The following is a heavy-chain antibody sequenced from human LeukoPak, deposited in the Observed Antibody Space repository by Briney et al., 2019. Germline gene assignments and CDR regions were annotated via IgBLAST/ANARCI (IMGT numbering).Heavy chain of an antibody. V-gene: IGHV1-46*01. CDR1: GYSITDYY. Sequence: ASVKVSCKASGYSITDYYVHWVRQAPGQGLEWMGVINPSGGSTRYAQKFQGRVTMTGDPSTRTVYMELSSLTPDDTAVYYCARGPGDGMDVWGQGTTVTVSS. D-gene: IGHD7-27*01. CDR3: ARGPGDGMDV. J-gene: IGHJ6*02. CDR2: INPSGGST.